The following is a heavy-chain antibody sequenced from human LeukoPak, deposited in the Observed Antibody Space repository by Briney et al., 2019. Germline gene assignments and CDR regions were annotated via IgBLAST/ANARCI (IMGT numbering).Heavy chain of an antibody. J-gene: IGHJ4*02. CDR3: ASDKGYSNNYFDY. CDR1: GGSISTTGYY. Sequence: SETLSLTYTVSGGSISTTGYYWAWIRQPPGKGLQWIASIYYSGSTYYNSSLKSRVTISVDTSKNQFSLKLSSMTAADTAVYYCASDKGYSNNYFDYWGQGTLVTVSS. CDR2: IYYSGST. D-gene: IGHD6-13*01. V-gene: IGHV4-39*02.